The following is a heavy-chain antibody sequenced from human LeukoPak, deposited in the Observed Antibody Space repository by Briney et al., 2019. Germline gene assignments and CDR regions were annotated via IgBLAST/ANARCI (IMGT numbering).Heavy chain of an antibody. Sequence: GGSLRLSCAASGFTFSSYSMNWVRQAPGRGLEWVSSISSSSSYIYYADSVKGRFTISRDNSKNTLFLQMNSLRAEDTAIYYCAKRFSSGWRYAFDIWGQGTMVTVSS. D-gene: IGHD6-19*01. V-gene: IGHV3-21*04. CDR2: ISSSSSYI. CDR1: GFTFSSYS. CDR3: AKRFSSGWRYAFDI. J-gene: IGHJ3*02.